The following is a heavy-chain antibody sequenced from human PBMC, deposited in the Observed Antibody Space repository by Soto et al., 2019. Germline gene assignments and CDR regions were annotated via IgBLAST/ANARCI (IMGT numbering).Heavy chain of an antibody. V-gene: IGHV1-69*13. CDR2: IIPIFGTA. D-gene: IGHD6-6*01. Sequence: SVKVSCKASGGTFSSYAISWVRPAPGQGLEWMGGIIPIFGTANYAQKFQGRVTITADESTSTAYMELSSLRSEDTAVYYCARAPWSSSSFDYYGMDVWGQGTTVTVSS. CDR1: GGTFSSYA. J-gene: IGHJ6*02. CDR3: ARAPWSSSSFDYYGMDV.